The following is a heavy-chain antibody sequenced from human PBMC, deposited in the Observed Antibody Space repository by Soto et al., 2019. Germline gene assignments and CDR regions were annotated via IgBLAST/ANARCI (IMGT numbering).Heavy chain of an antibody. V-gene: IGHV3-11*01. J-gene: IGHJ6*03. CDR1: GFTFSDYY. Sequence: QVQLVESGGGLVKPGGSLRLSCAASGFTFSDYYMSWIRQAPGKGLEWVSYISSSGSTIYYADSVKGRFTISRDNAKNLLYLQMNSLRAEDTAVYYCARPAKGYSYGYGNYYYYYMDVWGKGTTVTVSS. CDR2: ISSSGSTI. D-gene: IGHD5-18*01. CDR3: ARPAKGYSYGYGNYYYYYMDV.